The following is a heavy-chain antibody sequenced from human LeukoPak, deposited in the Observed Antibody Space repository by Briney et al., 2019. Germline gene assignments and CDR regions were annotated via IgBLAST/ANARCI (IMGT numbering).Heavy chain of an antibody. CDR3: ARGVDCTSCSIPDY. CDR1: GFTFTDYN. Sequence: GGSLRLSCAASGFTFTDYNMSCIREAPGKGLEWVSYISSSGSTIYYADSVKGRFTISRDNANNSLYLQMNSLRAEDTAVYYCARGVDCTSCSIPDYWGQGTLVTVSS. J-gene: IGHJ4*02. CDR2: ISSSGSTI. D-gene: IGHD2-2*01. V-gene: IGHV3-11*01.